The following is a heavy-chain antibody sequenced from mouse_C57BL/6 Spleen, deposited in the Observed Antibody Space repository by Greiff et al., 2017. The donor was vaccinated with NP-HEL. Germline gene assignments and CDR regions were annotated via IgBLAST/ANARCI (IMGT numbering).Heavy chain of an antibody. D-gene: IGHD2-4*01. CDR2: IYPRSGNT. CDR3: ARGDYYDYDNAMDY. CDR1: GYTFTSYG. J-gene: IGHJ4*01. V-gene: IGHV1-81*01. Sequence: VQLQQSGAELARPGASVKLSCKASGYTFTSYGISWVKQRTGQGLEWIGEIYPRSGNTYYNEKFKGKATLTADKSSSTAYMELRSLTSEDSAVYFCARGDYYDYDNAMDYWGQGTSVTVSS.